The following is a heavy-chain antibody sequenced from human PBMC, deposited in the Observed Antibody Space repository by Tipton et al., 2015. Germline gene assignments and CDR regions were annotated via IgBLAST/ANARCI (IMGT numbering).Heavy chain of an antibody. CDR3: ARVVDSPPTAFDI. J-gene: IGHJ3*02. D-gene: IGHD2-15*01. CDR2: IGTVGDT. V-gene: IGHV3-13*01. CDR1: GFTFSNYA. Sequence: SLRLSCAASGFTFSNYAMHWVRQGKGKGLEWVSAIGTVGDTYYPGSVKGRFTISRDNAKKSLYLQMSSLRAEDTAVYYCARVVDSPPTAFDIWGQGTMVTVSS.